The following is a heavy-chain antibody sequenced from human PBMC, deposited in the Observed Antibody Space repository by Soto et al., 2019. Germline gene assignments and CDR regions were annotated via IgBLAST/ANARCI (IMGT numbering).Heavy chain of an antibody. CDR1: GFTFSSYG. CDR2: IWYDGSNK. Sequence: SLRLSCAASGFTFSSYGMHWVRQAPGKGLEWVAVIWYDGSNKYYADSVKGRFTISRDNSKNTLYLQMNSLRAEDTAVYYCARDPVYYDFWSGYYHNYDFDYWGQGTLVTVSS. J-gene: IGHJ4*02. V-gene: IGHV3-33*01. CDR3: ARDPVYYDFWSGYYHNYDFDY. D-gene: IGHD3-3*01.